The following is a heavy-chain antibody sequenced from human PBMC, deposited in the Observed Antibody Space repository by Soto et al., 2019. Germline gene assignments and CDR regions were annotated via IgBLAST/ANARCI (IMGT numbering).Heavy chain of an antibody. CDR1: GFTFSDYY. CDR2: ISSSGSTI. J-gene: IGHJ4*02. CDR3: ARELAAAGPPSYFDY. D-gene: IGHD6-13*01. V-gene: IGHV3-11*01. Sequence: PGGSLRLSCAASGFTFSDYYMSWIRQAPGKGLEWVSYISSSGSTIYYADSVKGRFTISRDNAKNSLYLQMNSLRAEDTAVYYCARELAAAGPPSYFDYWGQGTLVTVSS.